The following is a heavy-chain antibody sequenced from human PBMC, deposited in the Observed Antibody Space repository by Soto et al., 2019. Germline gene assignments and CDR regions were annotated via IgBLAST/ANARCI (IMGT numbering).Heavy chain of an antibody. CDR3: ARIKWGLDYYSGMDV. D-gene: IGHD1-26*01. J-gene: IGHJ6*02. V-gene: IGHV1-2*02. CDR2: INPKTAAT. Sequence: QVQLVQSGAEVKKPGASVKVSCKASGYTFSDYFIQWLRQAPGQGLEWVAWINPKTAATNYAKKFQDRVTLTSDTSFSTAYLELTRLRPDDTAVYYCARIKWGLDYYSGMDVWGQGTAVTVSS. CDR1: GYTFSDYF.